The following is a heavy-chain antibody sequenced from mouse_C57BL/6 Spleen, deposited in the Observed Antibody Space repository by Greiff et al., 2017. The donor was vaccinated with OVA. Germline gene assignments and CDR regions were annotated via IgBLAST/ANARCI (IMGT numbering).Heavy chain of an antibody. CDR3: ASEGDLGRGLDG. CDR1: GYTFTSYW. Sequence: QVQLQQPGAELVKPGASVKLSCKASGYTFTSYWMHWVKQRPGQGLEWIGMIHPTSGSTNYNEKFKGKATLTVDKSSSTAYMQLSSLTSEDTAVYSGASEGDLGRGLDGWGRGTTLTVYS. D-gene: IGHD4-1*01. CDR2: IHPTSGST. V-gene: IGHV1-64*01. J-gene: IGHJ2*01.